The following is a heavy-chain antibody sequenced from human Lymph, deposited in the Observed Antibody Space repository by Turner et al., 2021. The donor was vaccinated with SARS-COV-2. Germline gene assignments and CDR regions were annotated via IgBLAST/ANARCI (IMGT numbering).Heavy chain of an antibody. CDR2: ISYDGSNK. Sequence: QVQLVESGGGVVQPGRSLRLSCAASGFPFSTYGMHWVRQAPGKGLEWVAVISYDGSNKYYADSVKGRFTISRDNSKNTLHLQMNSLRAEDTAVYYCAKEGEWEFYGGGLDVWGQGTTVTVSS. V-gene: IGHV3-30*18. D-gene: IGHD1-26*01. CDR3: AKEGEWEFYGGGLDV. CDR1: GFPFSTYG. J-gene: IGHJ6*02.